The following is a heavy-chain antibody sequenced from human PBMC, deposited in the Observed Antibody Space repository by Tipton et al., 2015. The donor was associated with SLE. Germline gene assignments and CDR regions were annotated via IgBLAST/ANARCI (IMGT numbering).Heavy chain of an antibody. CDR2: INHSGST. CDR1: GGSLSGYY. CDR3: ATLKFFGELGIGRDY. D-gene: IGHD3-3*01. Sequence: TLSLTCAVYGGSLSGYYWSWIRQPPGKGLEWIGEINHSGSTNYNPSLKSRVTISVDTSKNQFSLKLSSVTAADTAVYYCATLKFFGELGIGRDYWGQGTLVTVSS. V-gene: IGHV4-34*01. J-gene: IGHJ4*02.